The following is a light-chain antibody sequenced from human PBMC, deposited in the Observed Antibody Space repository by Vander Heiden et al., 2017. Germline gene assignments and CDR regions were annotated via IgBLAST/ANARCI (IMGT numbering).Light chain of an antibody. J-gene: IGKJ2*01. V-gene: IGKV3-20*01. CDR1: QTINSNF. CDR3: QLDGSSPPYT. CDR2: GAS. Sequence: EIVLTQSPGTLSLSPGERATLSCRTSQTINSNFLAWYQQKPGRAPRLLIYGASSRATGIPDRFSGSGSGTDFTLTVSRLETEDSAVYYCQLDGSSPPYTFGQGTKMEIK.